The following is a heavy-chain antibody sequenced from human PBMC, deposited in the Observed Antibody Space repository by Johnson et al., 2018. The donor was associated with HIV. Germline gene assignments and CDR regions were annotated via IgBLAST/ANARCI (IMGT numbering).Heavy chain of an antibody. D-gene: IGHD5-24*01. V-gene: IGHV3-7*01. J-gene: IGHJ3*02. CDR1: GFTFSSYW. Sequence: VQLVESGGGVVQPGRSLRLSCAASGFTFSSYWMSWVRQAPGKGLEWVANIKQDGSEKYYVDSVKGRFTISRDNAKNSLYLQMNSLRAEDTAVYYCARGLQARFDAFDIWGQGTMVTVSS. CDR3: ARGLQARFDAFDI. CDR2: IKQDGSEK.